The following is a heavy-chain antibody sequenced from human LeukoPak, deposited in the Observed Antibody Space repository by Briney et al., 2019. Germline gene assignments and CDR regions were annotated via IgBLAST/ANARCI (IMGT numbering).Heavy chain of an antibody. V-gene: IGHV3-23*01. Sequence: QPGGSLRLSCAASGYTFSDYAISWVRQAPGKGLEWVSTISGSGDRTYYADSVKGRFTISRDNSKNTLFLQMNSLRAEDTALYYCAKDFFRDYSGNSVPFDYWGQGTLVSVSS. CDR3: AKDFFRDYSGNSVPFDY. D-gene: IGHD4-23*01. J-gene: IGHJ4*02. CDR2: ISGSGDRT. CDR1: GYTFSDYA.